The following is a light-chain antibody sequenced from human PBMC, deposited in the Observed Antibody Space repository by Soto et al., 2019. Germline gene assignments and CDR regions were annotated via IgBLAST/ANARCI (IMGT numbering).Light chain of an antibody. CDR3: SSYTRNTNYV. J-gene: IGLJ1*01. CDR2: EVS. Sequence: QSVLTQPASVSGCAGQSLTISCTGTSVEIAPYNYVSCYQQHPGKAPKLIVYEVSYRPSGISNRFFGSKSGTATSLTISGIQAEDEPEYYSSSYTRNTNYVVGTATKVTVL. V-gene: IGLV2-14*01. CDR1: SVEIAPYNY.